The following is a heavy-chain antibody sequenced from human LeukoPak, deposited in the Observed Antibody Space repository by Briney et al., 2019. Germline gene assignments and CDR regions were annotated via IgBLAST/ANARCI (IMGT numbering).Heavy chain of an antibody. CDR2: INPKSGGT. Sequence: GASVKVSCKASGYTFTDYYIRWVRQARGQGLGWMGWINPKSGGTKYAQKFQGRVTMTRDTSISTAYMEMSRLRSDDTAVYYCARDLYFDYWGQGTLVTVSS. V-gene: IGHV1-2*02. J-gene: IGHJ4*02. CDR1: GYTFTDYY. CDR3: ARDLYFDY.